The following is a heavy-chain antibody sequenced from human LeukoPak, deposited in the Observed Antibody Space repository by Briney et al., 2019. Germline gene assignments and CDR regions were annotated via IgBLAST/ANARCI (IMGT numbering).Heavy chain of an antibody. CDR3: ATLHYYGSGSPIDY. J-gene: IGHJ4*02. D-gene: IGHD3-10*01. CDR1: GGSFSGYY. CDR2: INHSGST. Sequence: SETLSLTCAVHGGSFSGYYWSWIRQPPGKGLEWIGEINHSGSTNYNPSLKSRVTISVDTSKNQFSLKLSSVTAADTAVYYCATLHYYGSGSPIDYWGQGTLVTVSS. V-gene: IGHV4-34*01.